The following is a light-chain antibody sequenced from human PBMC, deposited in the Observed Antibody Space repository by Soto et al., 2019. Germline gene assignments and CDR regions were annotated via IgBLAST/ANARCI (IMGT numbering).Light chain of an antibody. J-gene: IGKJ5*01. CDR3: QQYHKWPPIT. CDR1: QTITRW. V-gene: IGKV1-5*01. CDR2: DAS. Sequence: DIQMTQSPFPLSASVGDRVTITCRASQTITRWMAWYQQKPGKAPKLLIYDASTVQSGVPSRFSGSGSGTEFTLTISSLQSEDSAVYYCQQYHKWPPITFGQGTRLEIK.